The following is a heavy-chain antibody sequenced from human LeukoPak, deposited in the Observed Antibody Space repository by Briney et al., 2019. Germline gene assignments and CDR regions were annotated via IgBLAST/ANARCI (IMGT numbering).Heavy chain of an antibody. CDR2: ISSGGSTI. CDR1: GFTFSSYE. V-gene: IGHV3-48*03. CDR3: ARGGIAVAEFYFDY. Sequence: GGSLRLSCAASGFTFSSYEMNWVRQAPGKGLEWVSYISSGGSTIYYADSVKGRFTISRDNAKNSLYLRMNSLRAEDTAVYYCARGGIAVAEFYFDYWGQGTLVTVSS. J-gene: IGHJ4*02. D-gene: IGHD6-19*01.